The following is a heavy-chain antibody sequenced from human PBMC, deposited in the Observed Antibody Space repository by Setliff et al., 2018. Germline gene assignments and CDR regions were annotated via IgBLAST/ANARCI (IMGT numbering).Heavy chain of an antibody. Sequence: SETLSLTCTVSGGSIDSGDYYWNWIRQPPGKGLEWIGYIYFSGSTYYNPSPKSRVTLSLDTSKNQFSLKLNSVTAADTALYFCAREVAGTYHYFDPWGQGTLVTVS. J-gene: IGHJ5*02. V-gene: IGHV4-30-4*08. D-gene: IGHD6-19*01. CDR1: GGSIDSGDYY. CDR2: IYFSGST. CDR3: AREVAGTYHYFDP.